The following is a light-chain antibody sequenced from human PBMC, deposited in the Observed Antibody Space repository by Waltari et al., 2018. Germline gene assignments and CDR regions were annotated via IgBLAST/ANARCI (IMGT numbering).Light chain of an antibody. Sequence: EIVLTQSPAPLSLSPGESATLSCRASQSVSTFLAWYQQKPGQSPRLLIYDVSFRATGIPIRFSGSGSETDFTLTISSLEPEDFAVYYCQQRRNWPTFGGGTKVEVK. CDR1: QSVSTF. V-gene: IGKV3-11*01. CDR3: QQRRNWPT. CDR2: DVS. J-gene: IGKJ4*01.